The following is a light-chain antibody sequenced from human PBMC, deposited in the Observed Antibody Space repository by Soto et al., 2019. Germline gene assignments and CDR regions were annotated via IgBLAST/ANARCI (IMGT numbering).Light chain of an antibody. Sequence: QSVLTQPPSVSAAPGQKVSISCSGSHSNIGNNYVSWYQQLPGAAPKLLIYDTRKRPSWIPDRFSASKSGTSATLVITGLQSGDDAYYYCVTWDSSLSAGRFGGGTKLTVL. J-gene: IGLJ2*01. CDR1: HSNIGNNY. CDR3: VTWDSSLSAGR. V-gene: IGLV1-51*01. CDR2: DTR.